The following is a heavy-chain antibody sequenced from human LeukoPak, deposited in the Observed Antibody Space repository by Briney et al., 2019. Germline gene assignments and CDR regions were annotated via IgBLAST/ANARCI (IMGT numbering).Heavy chain of an antibody. CDR1: GFTFSSYG. V-gene: IGHV3-23*01. CDR2: ISGSGGST. CDR3: AKDLYPGDCSSTSCYGYFDY. J-gene: IGHJ4*02. Sequence: PGGSLRLSCAASGFTFSSYGMSWVRQAPGKGLEWVSAISGSGGSTYYADSVKGRFTISRDNSKNTLYLQMNSLRAEDTAVYYCAKDLYPGDCSSTSCYGYFDYWGQGTLVTVSS. D-gene: IGHD2-2*01.